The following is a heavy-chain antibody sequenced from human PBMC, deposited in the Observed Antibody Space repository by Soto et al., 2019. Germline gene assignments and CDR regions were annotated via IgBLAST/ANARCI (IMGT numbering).Heavy chain of an antibody. V-gene: IGHV3-7*01. CDR3: ARDWGYCSGGSCYDAFDI. J-gene: IGHJ3*02. D-gene: IGHD2-15*01. Sequence: GGSLRLSCAASGFTFSSYWMSWVRQAPGKGLEWVANIKQDGSEKYYVDPVKGRFTISRDNAKNSLYLQMNSLRAEDTAVYYCARDWGYCSGGSCYDAFDIWGQGTMVTVSS. CDR1: GFTFSSYW. CDR2: IKQDGSEK.